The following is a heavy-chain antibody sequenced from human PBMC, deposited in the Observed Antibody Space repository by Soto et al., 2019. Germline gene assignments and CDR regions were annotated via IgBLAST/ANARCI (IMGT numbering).Heavy chain of an antibody. J-gene: IGHJ6*02. Sequence: HPGGSLRLSCAASGFTFCSYGMHWVRQAPGKGLEWVAVISYDGSNKYYADSVKGRFTISRDNSKNTLYLQMNSLRAEDTAVYYCAKEVGGATTTYYYYYYGMDVWGQGTTVTVSS. V-gene: IGHV3-30*18. D-gene: IGHD1-26*01. CDR1: GFTFCSYG. CDR2: ISYDGSNK. CDR3: AKEVGGATTTYYYYYYGMDV.